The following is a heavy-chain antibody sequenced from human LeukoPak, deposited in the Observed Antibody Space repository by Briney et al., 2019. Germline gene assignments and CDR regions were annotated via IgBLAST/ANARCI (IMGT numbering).Heavy chain of an antibody. J-gene: IGHJ5*02. CDR1: GGTFSSYA. D-gene: IGHD6-19*01. CDR3: ARDASSGWNPSWFDP. Sequence: ASVKVSCKASGGTFSSYAISWVRQAPGQGLEWMGRIIPIFGTANYAQKFQGRVTITTDESTSTAYMELSSLRSEDTAVYYCARDASSGWNPSWFDPWGPGTLVTVSS. V-gene: IGHV1-69*05. CDR2: IIPIFGTA.